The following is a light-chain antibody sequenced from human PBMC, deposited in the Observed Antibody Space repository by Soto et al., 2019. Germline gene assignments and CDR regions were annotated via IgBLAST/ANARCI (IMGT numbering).Light chain of an antibody. CDR2: DTS. CDR3: QQCGSSPS. J-gene: IGKJ1*01. Sequence: EIVLTQSPGTLSLSPGERATLSCRASQSVSSSYLAWYQQKPGQAPRLLIYDTSSRATGIPDRCSGSGSGTDFTLAISRLEPEDFAVYYCQQCGSSPSFGHGTKVDLK. V-gene: IGKV3-20*01. CDR1: QSVSSSY.